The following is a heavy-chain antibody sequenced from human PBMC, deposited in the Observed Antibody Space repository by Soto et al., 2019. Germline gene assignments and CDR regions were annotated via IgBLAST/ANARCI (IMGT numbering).Heavy chain of an antibody. CDR3: ASGVRTGMATIYAPLDY. CDR1: GITSSSYA. Sequence: PGRSMRLSCAVFGITSSSYAMQWISEAAGMGLEGVAVISYDGSSTYYADSMKGRFTISRDNSKNTLYLQMNSLRAEDTAVYYGASGVRTGMATIYAPLDYWGQRTLVPVST. J-gene: IGHJ4*02. D-gene: IGHD2-8*01. CDR2: ISYDGSST. V-gene: IGHV3-30*04.